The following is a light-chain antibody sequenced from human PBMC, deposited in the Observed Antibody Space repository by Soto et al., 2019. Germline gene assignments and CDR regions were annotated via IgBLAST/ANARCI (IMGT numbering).Light chain of an antibody. CDR2: GAS. V-gene: IGKV3-15*01. CDR3: QQSNNWPYT. CDR1: QSVSHN. J-gene: IGKJ2*01. Sequence: IVMTQSPGTLSVSPGERATLSCRASQSVSHNLAWYQQKPGQAPRLLFYGASFRATGVPARFSGSGSGTDFTLTISSLQSEDFAIYYCQQSNNWPYTFGQGTKLEIK.